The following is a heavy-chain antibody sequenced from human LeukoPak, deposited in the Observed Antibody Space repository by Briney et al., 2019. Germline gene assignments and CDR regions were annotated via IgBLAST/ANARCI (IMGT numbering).Heavy chain of an antibody. CDR2: ISGNGGTT. Sequence: GGSLRLSCAASGFIFNTYAMSWVRQAPGKGLEWVSHISGNGGTTYYADSVKGRFTLSRDNSKNTLHLQMNNLRAEDTVIYYCVQDWAWGAFGYWGQGTLVTVSS. J-gene: IGHJ4*02. CDR1: GFIFNTYA. V-gene: IGHV3-23*01. CDR3: VQDWAWGAFGY. D-gene: IGHD7-27*01.